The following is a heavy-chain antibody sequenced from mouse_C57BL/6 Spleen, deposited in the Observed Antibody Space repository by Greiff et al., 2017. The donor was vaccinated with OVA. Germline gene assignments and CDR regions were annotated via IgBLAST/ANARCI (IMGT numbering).Heavy chain of an antibody. D-gene: IGHD2-4*01. CDR2: FYPGSGSI. CDR3: ARHEGDDYAADY. Sequence: VQLQESGAELVKPGASVKLSCKASGYTFTEYTIHWVKQRSGQGLEWIGWFYPGSGSIKYNEKFKDKATLTADKSSSTVYMGLSRLTSDDSAVYSCARHEGDDYAADYWGQGTTLTVSS. J-gene: IGHJ2*01. V-gene: IGHV1-62-2*01. CDR1: GYTFTEYT.